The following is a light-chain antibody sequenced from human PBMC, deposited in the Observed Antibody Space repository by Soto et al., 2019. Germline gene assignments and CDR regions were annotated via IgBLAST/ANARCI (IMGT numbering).Light chain of an antibody. V-gene: IGLV2-14*03. Sequence: QSALTQPASVSGSPGQSITISCTGTSSDIGGCNYVSWYQQLPGKAPKLIIYDVSNRPSGVSDRFSGSKAGSAASLTISGRQAEDDADYYYSSYTSTSSLYVFGTGTKLTVL. CDR2: DVS. CDR3: SSYTSTSSLYV. J-gene: IGLJ1*01. CDR1: SSDIGGCNY.